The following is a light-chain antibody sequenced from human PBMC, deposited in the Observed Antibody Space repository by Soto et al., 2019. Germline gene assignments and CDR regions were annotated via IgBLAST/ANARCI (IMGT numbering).Light chain of an antibody. CDR2: GAS. Sequence: EIWLTQSPGTLSLSPGERATLSCRAIQSVRGNYLAWYQQKPGQAPRLLISGASSRATGIPDRFSGSGSGTDFTLTISRLEPEDFAVYYCQQYGGSPLVTFGGGTKVEIK. CDR1: QSVRGNY. CDR3: QQYGGSPLVT. V-gene: IGKV3-20*01. J-gene: IGKJ4*01.